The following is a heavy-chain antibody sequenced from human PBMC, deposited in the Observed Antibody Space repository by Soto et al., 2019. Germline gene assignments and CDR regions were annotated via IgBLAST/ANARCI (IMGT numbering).Heavy chain of an antibody. J-gene: IGHJ4*02. CDR3: ARDEAMVFAFDY. Sequence: PGGSLRLSCAASGFTFSSYGMHWVRQAPGKGLEWVAVIWYDGSNKYYADSVKGRFTISRDNSKNTLYLQMNSLRAEDTAVYYCARDEAMVFAFDYWGQGTLVTVSS. V-gene: IGHV3-33*01. CDR1: GFTFSSYG. CDR2: IWYDGSNK. D-gene: IGHD5-18*01.